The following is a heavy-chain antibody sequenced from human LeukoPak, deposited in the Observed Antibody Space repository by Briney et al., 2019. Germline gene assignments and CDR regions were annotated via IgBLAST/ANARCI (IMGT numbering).Heavy chain of an antibody. CDR3: AELGITMIGGV. CDR1: GFTFSSYE. D-gene: IGHD3-10*02. V-gene: IGHV3-48*03. J-gene: IGHJ6*04. CDR2: ISSSGSTI. Sequence: GGSLRLSCAASGFTFSSYEMNWVRQAPGKGLEWVSYISSSGSTIYYAGSVKGRFTISRDNAKNSLYLQMNSLRAEDTAVYYCAELGITMIGGVWGKGTTVTISS.